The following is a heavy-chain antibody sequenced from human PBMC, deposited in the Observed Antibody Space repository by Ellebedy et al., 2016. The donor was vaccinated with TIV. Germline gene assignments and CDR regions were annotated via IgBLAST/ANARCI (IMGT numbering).Heavy chain of an antibody. V-gene: IGHV3-21*04. CDR3: ARTTTMTTFGAFDF. Sequence: GESLKISCAASGFTFSDYSMNWVRQAPGKGLEWVSSITSANRDIGYADSVKGRFTISRDNAKNSLFLQMNGLRAEDTALYYCARTTTMTTFGAFDFWGQGTMVTVSS. J-gene: IGHJ3*01. D-gene: IGHD3-16*01. CDR1: GFTFSDYS. CDR2: ITSANRDI.